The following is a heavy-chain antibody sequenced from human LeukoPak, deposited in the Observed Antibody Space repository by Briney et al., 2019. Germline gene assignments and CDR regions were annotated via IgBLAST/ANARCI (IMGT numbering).Heavy chain of an antibody. CDR3: ARGGYKTTDY. V-gene: IGHV3-7*05. D-gene: IGHD2-2*02. CDR1: GFTFTFYA. CDR2: IKPDGSET. J-gene: IGHJ4*02. Sequence: GESLKISCAVSGFTFTFYAMTWVRQPPGKGLEWVANIKPDGSETYCVDSVKGRFTISRDNAKNSLYLQMNSLRAEDTAVYYCARGGYKTTDYWGQGTLVTVSS.